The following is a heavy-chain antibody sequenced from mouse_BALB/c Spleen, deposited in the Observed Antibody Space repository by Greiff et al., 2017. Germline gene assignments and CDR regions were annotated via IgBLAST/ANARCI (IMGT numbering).Heavy chain of an antibody. CDR1: GYTFTDYE. Sequence: VQLQHSGAELVRPGASVTLSCKASGYTFTDYEMHWVKQTPVHGLEWIGAIDPETGGTAYNQKFKGKATLTADKSSSTAYMELRSLTSEDSAVYYCTSTYYRYDGAFDYWGQGTTLTVSS. D-gene: IGHD2-14*01. J-gene: IGHJ2*01. CDR3: TSTYYRYDGAFDY. V-gene: IGHV1-15*01. CDR2: IDPETGGT.